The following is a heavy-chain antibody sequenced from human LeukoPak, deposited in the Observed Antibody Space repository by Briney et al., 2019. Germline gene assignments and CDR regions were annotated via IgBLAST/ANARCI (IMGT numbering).Heavy chain of an antibody. D-gene: IGHD3-10*01. V-gene: IGHV4-34*01. CDR3: ARVEIIQRLWFGESHWGNWFDP. CDR1: GGSFSGYY. Sequence: PSETLSLTCAVYGGSFSGYYWSWIRQPPGKGLEWIGEINHSGSTNYNPSLKSRVTISVDTSKNQFSLKLSSVTAADTAVYYCARVEIIQRLWFGESHWGNWFDPWGQGTLVTVSS. CDR2: INHSGST. J-gene: IGHJ5*02.